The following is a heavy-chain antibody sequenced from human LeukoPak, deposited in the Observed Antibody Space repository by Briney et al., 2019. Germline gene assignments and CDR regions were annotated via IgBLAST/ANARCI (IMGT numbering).Heavy chain of an antibody. V-gene: IGHV3-15*01. CDR2: IKSKTDGGTT. CDR3: LTHSTSSAPNY. D-gene: IGHD6-6*01. CDR1: GCTFRSAW. Sequence: AGGSLRLSCVVSGCTFRSAWMSWVRQAPGKGLEWVGRIKSKTDGGTTDYTGPVKGRFTITRDDSKNTLYLQMNSLKTEDTAVYYCLTHSTSSAPNYWGQGTLVTVSS. J-gene: IGHJ4*02.